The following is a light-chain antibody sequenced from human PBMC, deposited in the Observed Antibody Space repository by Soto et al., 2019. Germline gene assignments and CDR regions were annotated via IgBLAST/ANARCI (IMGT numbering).Light chain of an antibody. Sequence: EIVLTQSPATLSLSPGERATLSCRTSQTIRGLLNWYQQRPGQAPRLLIYDTSNRATDIPARFSGSGSGTDFILTISSLDPEDFGAYFCQQRDNWPITFGQGTRLDIK. CDR1: QTIRGL. CDR2: DTS. V-gene: IGKV3-11*01. CDR3: QQRDNWPIT. J-gene: IGKJ5*01.